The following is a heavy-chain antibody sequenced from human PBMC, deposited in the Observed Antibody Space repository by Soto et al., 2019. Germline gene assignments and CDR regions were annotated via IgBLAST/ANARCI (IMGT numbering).Heavy chain of an antibody. CDR1: GYTFTGYY. Sequence: ASVKVSCKASGYTFTGYYMHWVRQAPGQGLEWMGWINPNSGGTNYAQKFQGWVTMTRDTSISTAYMELSRLRSDDTAVYYCARDRPSYSSPSYYYYGMDVWGQGTTVTVSS. V-gene: IGHV1-2*04. CDR2: INPNSGGT. D-gene: IGHD6-13*01. J-gene: IGHJ6*02. CDR3: ARDRPSYSSPSYYYYGMDV.